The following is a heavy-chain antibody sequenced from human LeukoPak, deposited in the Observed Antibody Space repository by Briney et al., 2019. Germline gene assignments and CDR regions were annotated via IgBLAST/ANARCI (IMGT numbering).Heavy chain of an antibody. Sequence: GGSLRLSCAASGFTFSSYWMSWVRQAPGKGLEWVANIKQDGSEKYYVDSVKGRFTISRDNAKNSLYLQMNSLRAEDTAVYYCARALPAFIAAAGSGYFDYWGQGTLVTVSS. J-gene: IGHJ4*02. CDR1: GFTFSSYW. D-gene: IGHD6-13*01. CDR3: ARALPAFIAAAGSGYFDY. V-gene: IGHV3-7*01. CDR2: IKQDGSEK.